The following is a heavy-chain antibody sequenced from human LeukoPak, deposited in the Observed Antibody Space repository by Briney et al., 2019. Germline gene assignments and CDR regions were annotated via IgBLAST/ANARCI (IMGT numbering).Heavy chain of an antibody. V-gene: IGHV3-48*03. CDR1: GFTFSSYE. Sequence: GGSLRLSCAASGFTFSSYEMNWVRQAPGKGLEWVSYISSSGSTIYYADSVKGRFTISRDNAKNSLYLQMNSLRAEDTAVYYCAGPKGIVGAIGDYWGQGTLVTVSS. D-gene: IGHD1-26*01. J-gene: IGHJ4*02. CDR2: ISSSGSTI. CDR3: AGPKGIVGAIGDY.